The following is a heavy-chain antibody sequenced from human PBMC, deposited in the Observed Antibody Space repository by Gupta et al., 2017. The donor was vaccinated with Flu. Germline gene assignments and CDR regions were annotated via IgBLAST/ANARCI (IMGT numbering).Heavy chain of an antibody. Sequence: EVQLVASGGGLVQPGRSMILSCAASGFTFDDYAMPWVRQAPGKGLEWVSGISWNSGSIGYADSGKGRFTISRDNAKNSLYLQINSLRAEDTALYYCAKDMTGGLMVALDYWGQGTLITVAS. V-gene: IGHV3-9*01. CDR2: ISWNSGSI. D-gene: IGHD3-16*01. CDR3: AKDMTGGLMVALDY. J-gene: IGHJ4*02. CDR1: GFTFDDYA.